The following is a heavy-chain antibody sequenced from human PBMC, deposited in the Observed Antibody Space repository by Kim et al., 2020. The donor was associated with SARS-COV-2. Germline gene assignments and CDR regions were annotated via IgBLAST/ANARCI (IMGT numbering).Heavy chain of an antibody. V-gene: IGHV3-7*03. Sequence: GGSLRLSCAASGFTFSSYWMSWVRQAPGKGLEWVANRKQDGSEKYYVDSLKGGFTISRDTAKNSLYPQMNSLRAEDTAVDYGARCPTRRGNMVVEPAAF. CDR3: ARCPTRRGNMVVEPAAF. J-gene: IGHJ3*01. CDR2: RKQDGSEK. CDR1: GFTFSSYW. D-gene: IGHD2-15*01.